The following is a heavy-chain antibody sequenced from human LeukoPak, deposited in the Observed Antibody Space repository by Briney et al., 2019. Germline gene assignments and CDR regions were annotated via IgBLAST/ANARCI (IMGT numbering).Heavy chain of an antibody. CDR3: ARLGIGVVPSAMLGDYYFDY. Sequence: SETLSLTCAVYGGSFSGYYWSWIRQPPGKGLEWIGEIVHSGNTKYNPSLKSRVTISVDTSKNQFSLKLTSVTAADTAVYYCARLGIGVVPSAMLGDYYFDYWGQGTLVTVSS. V-gene: IGHV4-34*12. CDR1: GGSFSGYY. D-gene: IGHD2-2*01. J-gene: IGHJ4*02. CDR2: IVHSGNT.